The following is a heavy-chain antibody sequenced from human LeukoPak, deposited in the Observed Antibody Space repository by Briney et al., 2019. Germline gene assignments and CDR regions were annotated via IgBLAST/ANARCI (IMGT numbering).Heavy chain of an antibody. Sequence: GASVKVSCKASGYTFTSYGISWVRQAPGQGLEWMGWISGYNDNAKYAQKVLGRVTMTTDTSTSTAYMEVRSLRSDDTAVYYCARVGEAMVRGVISYYFDYWGQGTLVTVSS. V-gene: IGHV1-18*01. CDR2: ISGYNDNA. D-gene: IGHD3-10*01. CDR3: ARVGEAMVRGVISYYFDY. J-gene: IGHJ4*02. CDR1: GYTFTSYG.